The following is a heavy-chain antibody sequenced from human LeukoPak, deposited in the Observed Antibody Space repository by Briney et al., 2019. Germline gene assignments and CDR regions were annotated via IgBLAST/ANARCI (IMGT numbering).Heavy chain of an antibody. J-gene: IGHJ4*02. CDR1: GHTFTGYY. D-gene: IGHD3-10*02. Sequence: ASVKVSCKASGHTFTGYYVYWVRQAPGQGLEWMGWMNPNVGGANFPQKFQGRVTVTSDPAISAAYMELRRLRSDDTTVYYCARGVFGESLESWGQGTLVTVSS. CDR2: MNPNVGGA. CDR3: ARGVFGESLES. V-gene: IGHV1-2*02.